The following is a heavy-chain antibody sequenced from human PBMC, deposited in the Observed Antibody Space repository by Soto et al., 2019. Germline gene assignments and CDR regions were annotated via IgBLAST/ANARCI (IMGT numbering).Heavy chain of an antibody. J-gene: IGHJ4*02. D-gene: IGHD3-3*01. Sequence: ASVKVSCKASGYTFTSYGISWVRQAPGQGLEWMGWISAYSGNTNYAQKLQGRVTMTTDTSTSTAYMELRSLRSDDTAVYYCARDRLFDFWSGFISPAPDYWGQGTMVTVSS. CDR2: ISAYSGNT. CDR1: GYTFTSYG. CDR3: ARDRLFDFWSGFISPAPDY. V-gene: IGHV1-18*01.